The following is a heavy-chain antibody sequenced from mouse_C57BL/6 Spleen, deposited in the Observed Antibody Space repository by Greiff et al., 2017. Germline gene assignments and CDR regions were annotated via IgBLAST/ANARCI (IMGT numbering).Heavy chain of an antibody. CDR1: GYTFTDYN. V-gene: IGHV1-22*01. D-gene: IGHD2-1*01. CDR3: ARDGDYGNPAWFAY. CDR2: INPNNGGT. J-gene: IGHJ3*01. Sequence: EVKLMESGPELVKPGASVKMSCKASGYTFTDYNMHWVKQSHGKSLEWIGYINPNNGGTSYNQKFKGKATLTVNKSSSTAYMELRSLTSEDSAVYYCARDGDYGNPAWFAYWGQGTLVTVSA.